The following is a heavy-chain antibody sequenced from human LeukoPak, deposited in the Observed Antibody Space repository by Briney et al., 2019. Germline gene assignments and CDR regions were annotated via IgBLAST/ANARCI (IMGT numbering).Heavy chain of an antibody. CDR1: GGSIGTYY. Sequence: PSETLSLTCTVSGGSIGTYYWSWIRQPAGKGLEWIGRIFTTGGANYNPSLKSRVTMSLDTSKNLFSLKLSSVTAADTAVYYCARGTSYDSSGYYDPFDYWGQGTLVTVSS. J-gene: IGHJ4*02. CDR2: IFTTGGA. V-gene: IGHV4-4*07. D-gene: IGHD3-22*01. CDR3: ARGTSYDSSGYYDPFDY.